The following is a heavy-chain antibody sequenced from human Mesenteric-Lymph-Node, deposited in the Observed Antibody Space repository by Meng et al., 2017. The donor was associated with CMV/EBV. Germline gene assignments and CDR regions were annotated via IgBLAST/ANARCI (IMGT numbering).Heavy chain of an antibody. CDR3: ARGGFFNSGPDY. Sequence: ASVKVSCKASGYTFTSYGISWVRQAPGQGLEWMGWISAYNDDANYAEKLQGRVTMTTDTSTRTAYMELRSLRSDDTAVYYCARGGFFNSGPDYWGQGTLVTVSS. D-gene: IGHD1-1*01. CDR1: GYTFTSYG. J-gene: IGHJ4*02. CDR2: ISAYNDDA. V-gene: IGHV1-18*01.